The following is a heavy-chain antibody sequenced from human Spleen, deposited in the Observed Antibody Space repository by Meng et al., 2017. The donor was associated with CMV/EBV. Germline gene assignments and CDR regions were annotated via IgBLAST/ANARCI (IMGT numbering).Heavy chain of an antibody. J-gene: IGHJ3*02. D-gene: IGHD3-22*01. CDR3: TRVDDSSGYYWGAAFDI. V-gene: IGHV3-49*04. CDR1: GFTFGGHG. Sequence: GESLKISCSGSGFTFGGHGMSWVRQAPGKGLEWVGFIRSKAYGGTTEYAASVKGRFTISRDDSKSIAYLQMNSLKTEDTAVYYCTRVDDSSGYYWGAAFDIWGQGTMVTVSS. CDR2: IRSKAYGGTT.